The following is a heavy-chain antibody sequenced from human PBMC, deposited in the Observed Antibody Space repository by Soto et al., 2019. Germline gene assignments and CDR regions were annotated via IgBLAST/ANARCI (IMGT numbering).Heavy chain of an antibody. D-gene: IGHD3-16*01. CDR2: IYTSGST. CDR3: ARDRSMITFGGVTGVYYYYGMDV. Sequence: SETLSLTCTVSGGSISSYYWSWIRQPAGKGLEWIGRIYTSGSTNYNPSLKSRVTMSVDTSKNQFSLKLSSVTAADTAVYYCARDRSMITFGGVTGVYYYYGMDVWGQGTTVTVSS. V-gene: IGHV4-4*07. J-gene: IGHJ6*02. CDR1: GGSISSYY.